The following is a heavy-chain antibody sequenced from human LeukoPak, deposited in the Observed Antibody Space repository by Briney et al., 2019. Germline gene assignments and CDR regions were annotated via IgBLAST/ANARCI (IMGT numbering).Heavy chain of an antibody. CDR1: GLTFSGYD. CDR3: ARGPSITAAGNFDY. CDR2: INHSGSN. Sequence: AETLTLTCAASGLTFSGYDMSWVRQAPGKGLEWIGDINHSGSNNYTPSLKSPVTVSVDTSKKRFSLKMSSVTAADTAVYYCARGPSITAAGNFDYWGQGTLVTVSS. V-gene: IGHV4-34*01. J-gene: IGHJ4*02. D-gene: IGHD6-13*01.